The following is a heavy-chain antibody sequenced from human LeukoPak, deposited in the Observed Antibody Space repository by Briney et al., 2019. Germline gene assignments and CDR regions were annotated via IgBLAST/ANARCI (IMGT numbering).Heavy chain of an antibody. CDR1: GGSISSYY. V-gene: IGHV4-59*12. J-gene: IGHJ5*02. CDR3: ARAASAMVDLNWFDP. D-gene: IGHD5-18*01. Sequence: PSETLSLTCTVSGGSISSYYWSWIRQPPGKGLEWIGYIYYSGSTNYNPSLKSRVTISVDTSKNQFSLKLSSVTAADTAVYYCARAASAMVDLNWFDPWGQGTLVTVSS. CDR2: IYYSGST.